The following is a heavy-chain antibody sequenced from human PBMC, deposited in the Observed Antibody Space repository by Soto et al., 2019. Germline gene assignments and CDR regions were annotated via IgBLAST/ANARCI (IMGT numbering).Heavy chain of an antibody. J-gene: IGHJ4*02. CDR1: GFTFSSYA. Sequence: SLRLSCAASGFTFSSYAMHWVRQAPGKGLEWVAVISYDGSNKYYADSVKGRFTISRDNSKNTLYLQMNSLRAEDTAVYYCARDGGRITIFGVVISEMTDDYWGQGTLVTVSS. V-gene: IGHV3-30-3*01. CDR2: ISYDGSNK. D-gene: IGHD3-3*01. CDR3: ARDGGRITIFGVVISEMTDDY.